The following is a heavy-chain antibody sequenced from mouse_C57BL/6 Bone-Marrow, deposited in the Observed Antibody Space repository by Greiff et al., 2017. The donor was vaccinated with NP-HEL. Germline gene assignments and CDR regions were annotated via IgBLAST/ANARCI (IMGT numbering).Heavy chain of an antibody. J-gene: IGHJ3*01. CDR2: FSPGSGII. Sequence: QVQLQQSGAELVKPGASVKLSCKASGYTFPAYTIHWVKQRSGQGLEWIGLFSPGSGIITYNAHFQDHSTFTADKSSSTVYMELSRLTSEDSAVYFCARHEVVYSWFAYWGQGTLVTVSA. CDR3: ARHEVVYSWFAY. V-gene: IGHV1-62-2*01. CDR1: GYTFPAYT. D-gene: IGHD2-1*01.